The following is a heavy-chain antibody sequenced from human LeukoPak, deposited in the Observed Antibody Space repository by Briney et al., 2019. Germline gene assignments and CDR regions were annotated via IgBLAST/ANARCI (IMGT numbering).Heavy chain of an antibody. CDR2: IYTSGST. D-gene: IGHD4-23*01. CDR1: GGSISSGSYY. Sequence: SQTLSLTCTVSGGSISSGSYYWSWIRQPAGKGLEWIGRIYTSGSTNYNPSLKSRVTISVDTSKNQFSLKLSSVTAADTAVYYCARGVGYGGNSDSTLFDYWGQGTLVTVSS. V-gene: IGHV4-61*02. CDR3: ARGVGYGGNSDSTLFDY. J-gene: IGHJ4*02.